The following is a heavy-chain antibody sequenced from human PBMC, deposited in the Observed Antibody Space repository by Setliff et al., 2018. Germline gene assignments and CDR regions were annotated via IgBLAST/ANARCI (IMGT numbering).Heavy chain of an antibody. D-gene: IGHD6-19*01. CDR2: MDPNNDDT. CDR3: ARGRGFSGLESTVDFFEY. V-gene: IGHV1-8*01. CDR1: GYRFNTHD. J-gene: IGHJ4*02. Sequence: ASVKVSCKASGYRFNTHDINWVRQAPGQGLEWMGWMDPNNDDTGSAHKFQDRVTMTVNRAISTAYLELSGLTPDDTAVYFCARGRGFSGLESTVDFFEYWGPGTLVTVSS.